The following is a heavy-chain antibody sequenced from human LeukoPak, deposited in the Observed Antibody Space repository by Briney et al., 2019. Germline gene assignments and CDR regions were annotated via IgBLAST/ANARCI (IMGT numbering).Heavy chain of an antibody. D-gene: IGHD2-2*02. CDR3: ARTDIVVVPAAILGSWFDP. Sequence: PSETLSLTCAVSGYSISSGYYWGWIRQPPGKGLEWIGSIYHSGSTYYNPSLKSRVTISVDTSEDQFSLKLSSVTAADTAVYYCARTDIVVVPAAILGSWFDPWGQGTLVTVSS. CDR2: IYHSGST. V-gene: IGHV4-38-2*01. J-gene: IGHJ5*02. CDR1: GYSISSGYY.